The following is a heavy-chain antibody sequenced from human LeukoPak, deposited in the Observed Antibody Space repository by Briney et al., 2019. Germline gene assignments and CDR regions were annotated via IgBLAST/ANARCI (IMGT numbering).Heavy chain of an antibody. J-gene: IGHJ4*02. CDR3: ARRPSGSFDY. V-gene: IGHV1-2*02. CDR1: GYTFTGYY. D-gene: IGHD1-26*01. CDR2: IHPNSGGT. Sequence: AASVKVSCKASGYTFTGYYIHWVRQAPGQGREWMGWIHPNSGGTKYAQKFQGRVTMTRDTSISTAYMELSSLRSDDTAVYFCARRPSGSFDYWGQGTLVTVSS.